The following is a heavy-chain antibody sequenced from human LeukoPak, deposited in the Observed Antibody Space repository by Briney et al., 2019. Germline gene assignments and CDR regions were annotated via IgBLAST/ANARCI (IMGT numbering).Heavy chain of an antibody. V-gene: IGHV3-23*01. CDR1: GFTFSSYA. J-gene: IGHJ4*02. D-gene: IGHD3-22*01. Sequence: GGSLRLSCAASGFTFSSYAMSWVRQAPGKGLEWVSAISGSGGSTYYADSVKGRFTISRDNSKNTLYLQMNSLRAEDTAVYYCANSGGDSSGYPYWGQGTLVTVSS. CDR2: ISGSGGST. CDR3: ANSGGDSSGYPY.